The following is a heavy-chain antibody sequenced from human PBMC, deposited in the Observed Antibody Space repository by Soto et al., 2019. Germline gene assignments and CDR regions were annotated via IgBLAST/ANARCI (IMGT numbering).Heavy chain of an antibody. CDR3: AREVAADGTFREDVFDI. CDR1: GGTFSNHA. D-gene: IGHD6-13*01. CDR2: IIPIFTTT. Sequence: QVQLVQSGAEVKKPGSSVKVSCKASGGTFSNHAINWVRQAPGQGLEWMGRIIPIFTTTEYAQRFQGRVPMTAAESTITASMELSNLKHGDTAVYYCAREVAADGTFREDVFDIWGQGTMVTVSS. J-gene: IGHJ3*02. V-gene: IGHV1-69*12.